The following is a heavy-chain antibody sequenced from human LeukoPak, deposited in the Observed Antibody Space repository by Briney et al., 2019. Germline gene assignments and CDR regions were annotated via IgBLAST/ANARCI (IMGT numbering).Heavy chain of an antibody. CDR3: ARDVSYGMDV. Sequence: GGSLRLSCAASGFNFNDYGMHWVRQAPGKGLEWVAVIWYDGSKKYYADSVKGRFTISRDISKNTLYLQMNSLRAEDMAVYYCARDVSYGMDVWGQGSTVTVSS. CDR1: GFNFNDYG. D-gene: IGHD2-8*01. J-gene: IGHJ6*02. V-gene: IGHV3-33*01. CDR2: IWYDGSKK.